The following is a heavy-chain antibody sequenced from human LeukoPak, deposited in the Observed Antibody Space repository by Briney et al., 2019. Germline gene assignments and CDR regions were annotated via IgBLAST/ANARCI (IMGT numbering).Heavy chain of an antibody. CDR2: INTDGSRT. J-gene: IGHJ4*02. D-gene: IGHD3-16*01. Sequence: GGSLRLSCAASGFTFSSYWIHWVRQAPGKGLVWVSRINTDGSRTTYADSVKGRFTISRDNAKNTVYLQMNSLRAEDTAVYYCARAGDYRFDYWGQGTLVTVSS. CDR1: GFTFSSYW. CDR3: ARAGDYRFDY. V-gene: IGHV3-74*01.